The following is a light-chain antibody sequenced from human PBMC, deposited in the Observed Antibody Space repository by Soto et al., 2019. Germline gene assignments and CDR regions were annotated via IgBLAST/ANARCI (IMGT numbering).Light chain of an antibody. CDR1: SSDVGGYNY. CDR2: DVS. J-gene: IGLJ2*01. V-gene: IGLV2-14*01. CDR3: SSYTSSSTSWVV. Sequence: QSVLTQPASVSGSPGQSITISCTGTSSDVGGYNYVSWYQQHPGKAPKLMIYDVSNRPSGVSNRFSGSKSGNTASLTISELQAEDEADYYCSSYTSSSTSWVVFGGGTKVTVL.